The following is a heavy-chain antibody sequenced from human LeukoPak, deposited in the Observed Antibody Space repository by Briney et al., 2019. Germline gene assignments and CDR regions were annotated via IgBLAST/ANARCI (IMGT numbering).Heavy chain of an antibody. J-gene: IGHJ3*02. Sequence: GASVKVSCKASGYTFITYGINWVRQAPGQGLEWMGGIIPIFGTTNYAQKFQGRVTITADESTSTVYMELSSLRSEDTAVYYCARDREFKLLHDAFDIWGQGTMVTVSS. CDR2: IIPIFGTT. CDR3: ARDREFKLLHDAFDI. D-gene: IGHD3-10*01. V-gene: IGHV1-69*13. CDR1: GYTFITYG.